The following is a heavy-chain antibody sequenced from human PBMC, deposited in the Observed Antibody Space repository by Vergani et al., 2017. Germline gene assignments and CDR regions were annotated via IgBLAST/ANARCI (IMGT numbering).Heavy chain of an antibody. CDR1: GGSISSYY. D-gene: IGHD3-22*01. J-gene: IGHJ3*02. V-gene: IGHV4-59*01. Sequence: QVQLQESGPGLVKPSQTLSLTCTVSGGSISSYYWSWIRQPPGKGLEWIGYIYYSGSTNYNPSLKSRVTISVDTSKNQFSLKLSSVTAADTAVYYCAKDLIVGLWAFDIWGQGTMVTVSS. CDR2: IYYSGST. CDR3: AKDLIVGLWAFDI.